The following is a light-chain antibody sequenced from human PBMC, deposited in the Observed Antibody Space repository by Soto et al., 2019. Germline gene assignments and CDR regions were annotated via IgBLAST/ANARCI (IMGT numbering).Light chain of an antibody. CDR2: GAS. J-gene: IGKJ5*01. V-gene: IGKV3-15*01. CDR3: QQYNNWPPPT. CDR1: QSVSSN. Sequence: DMVVTQSPATLSVSPGERATLSCRASQSVSSNLAWYQQKPGQAPRLLIYGASTRTTGIPARFSGSGPGTEFTLTISSLQSENFAVYYCQQYNNWPPPTFAQRTRLAVK.